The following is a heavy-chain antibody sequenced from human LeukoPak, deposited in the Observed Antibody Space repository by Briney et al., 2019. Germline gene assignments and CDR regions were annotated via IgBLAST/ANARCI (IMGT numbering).Heavy chain of an antibody. V-gene: IGHV1-2*02. J-gene: IGHJ4*02. Sequence: ASVKVSCKASGYTFTGNYIHWVRQAPGQGLEWMGWINPKNGGTIYAPKFQGRVTMTRDTSISTAYMEVRSLRSDDTAVFYCARVDILTGYYFFDSWGQGTLVTVSS. CDR3: ARVDILTGYYFFDS. CDR2: INPKNGGT. CDR1: GYTFTGNY. D-gene: IGHD3-9*01.